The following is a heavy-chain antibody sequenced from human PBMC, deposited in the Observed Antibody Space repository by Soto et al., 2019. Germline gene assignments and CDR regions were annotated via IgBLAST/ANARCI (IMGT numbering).Heavy chain of an antibody. D-gene: IGHD2-21*02. V-gene: IGHV1-2*02. CDR2: INPNSGGT. CDR1: GYTFTGYY. CDR3: ARVTYCGGDCYSPNYDY. J-gene: IGHJ4*02. Sequence: ASVKVSCKASGYTFTGYYMHWVRQAPGQGLEWMGWINPNSGGTNYAQKFQGRVTMTRDTSISTAYMELSRLRSDDTAVYYCARVTYCGGDCYSPNYDYWGQGTLVTV.